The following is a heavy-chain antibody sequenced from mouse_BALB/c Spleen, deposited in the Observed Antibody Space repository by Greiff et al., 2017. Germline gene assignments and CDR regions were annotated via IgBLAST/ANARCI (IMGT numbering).Heavy chain of an antibody. Sequence: EVKLVESGPSLVKPSQTLSLTCSVTGDSITSGYWNWIRKFPGNKLEYMGYISYSGSTYYNPSLKSRISITRDTSKNQYYLQLNSVTTEDTATYYCARRRGYDVVFAYWGQGTLVTVSA. J-gene: IGHJ3*01. CDR2: ISYSGST. V-gene: IGHV3-8*02. CDR3: ARRRGYDVVFAY. CDR1: GDSITSGY. D-gene: IGHD2-2*01.